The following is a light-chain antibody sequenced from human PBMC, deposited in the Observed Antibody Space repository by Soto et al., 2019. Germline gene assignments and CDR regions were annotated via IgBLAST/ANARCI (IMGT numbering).Light chain of an antibody. Sequence: QSALNQPPSASGSPGQSVTISCTGASSAAGGYNYVSWFQQHPGKAPKLLIYEVTNRPSGVPDRFSGSKSDNTASLTVSALQAEDEADYYCSSYAGSNTFVFGTGTKVPVL. CDR1: SSAAGGYNY. V-gene: IGLV2-8*01. CDR3: SSYAGSNTFV. J-gene: IGLJ1*01. CDR2: EVT.